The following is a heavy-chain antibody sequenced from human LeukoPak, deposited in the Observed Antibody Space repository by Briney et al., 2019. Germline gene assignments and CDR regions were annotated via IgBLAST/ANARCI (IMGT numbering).Heavy chain of an antibody. CDR2: IHTSGST. Sequence: SETLSLTCTVSGGSISNYHWSWIRQPAGKGLEWIGQIHTSGSTNYNPPLKSRVTVSMDTPENQLSLTIRSVTAADTAICYCARRHISSGWSFDYWGQGTLVTVSS. CDR3: ARRHISSGWSFDY. D-gene: IGHD6-19*01. CDR1: GGSISNYH. J-gene: IGHJ4*02. V-gene: IGHV4-4*07.